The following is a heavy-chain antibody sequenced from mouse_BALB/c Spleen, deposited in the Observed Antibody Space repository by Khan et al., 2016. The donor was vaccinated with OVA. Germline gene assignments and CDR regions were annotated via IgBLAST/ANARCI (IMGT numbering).Heavy chain of an antibody. D-gene: IGHD2-1*01. CDR1: GFTFSSFG. CDR3: ARSGGNFHWYFDV. J-gene: IGHJ1*01. V-gene: IGHV5-17*02. Sequence: EVHLVESGGGLVQPGGSRKLSCAVSGFTFSSFGMHWVRQAPKKGLEWVAYISSGSSTIYYVDTVKGRFTISRDNPKNTLFLQMTSLRSEDTAMYYCARSGGNFHWYFDVWGAGTSVTVSS. CDR2: ISSGSSTI.